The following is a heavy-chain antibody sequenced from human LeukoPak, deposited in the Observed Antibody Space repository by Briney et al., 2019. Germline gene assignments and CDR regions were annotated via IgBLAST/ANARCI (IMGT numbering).Heavy chain of an antibody. CDR2: INHSGST. CDR1: GGSFSGYY. CDR3: ARGLRYDFWSASAFDY. D-gene: IGHD3-3*01. Sequence: PSETLSLTCAVYGGSFSGYYWSWMRQPPGKALEWIGEINHSGSTNYNPSLKSRVTISVDTSKNQFSLKLSSVTAADTAVYYCARGLRYDFWSASAFDYWGQGTLVTVSS. J-gene: IGHJ4*02. V-gene: IGHV4-34*01.